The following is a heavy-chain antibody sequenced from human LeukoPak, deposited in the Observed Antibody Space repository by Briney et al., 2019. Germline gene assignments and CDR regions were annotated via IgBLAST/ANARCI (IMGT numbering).Heavy chain of an antibody. J-gene: IGHJ6*03. CDR2: INPNSGGT. CDR3: ARGLAQIGEMATIQMIYYYYMDV. CDR1: GYTFTGYY. V-gene: IGHV1-2*02. Sequence: ASVKVSCKASGYTFTGYYMHWVRQAPGQGLEWMGWINPNSGGTNYAQKFQGRVTMTRDTSISTAYMELSSLRSEDTAVYYCARGLAQIGEMATIQMIYYYYMDVWGKGTTVTISS. D-gene: IGHD5-24*01.